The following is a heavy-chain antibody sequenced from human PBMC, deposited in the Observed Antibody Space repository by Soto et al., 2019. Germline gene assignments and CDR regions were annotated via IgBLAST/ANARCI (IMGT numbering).Heavy chain of an antibody. V-gene: IGHV3-48*01. CDR1: GFRFNIYS. CDR3: AKGGRQWLVTSDFNY. J-gene: IGHJ4*02. D-gene: IGHD6-19*01. Sequence: GGSLRLSCAASGFRFNIYSMNWIRQAPGKGLEWFAYITSGTNTIKYADSVRGRFTISRDNAKNSVDLQMTSLRAEDTAVYYCAKGGRQWLVTSDFNYWGQGALVTVSS. CDR2: ITSGTNTI.